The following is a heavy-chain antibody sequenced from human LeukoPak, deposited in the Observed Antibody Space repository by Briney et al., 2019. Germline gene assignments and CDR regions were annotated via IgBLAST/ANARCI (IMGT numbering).Heavy chain of an antibody. V-gene: IGHV3-48*03. CDR3: ARGLLLD. Sequence: GGSLRLSCAASGFTFSSDEMNWVRQAPGKGLEWVSYMSSSGRTIYYADSVKGRFTVSRDNAKNSLYLQMNSLRAEDTAVYYCARGLLLDWGQGTLVTVSS. CDR2: MSSSGRTI. CDR1: GFTFSSDE. D-gene: IGHD2/OR15-2a*01. J-gene: IGHJ4*02.